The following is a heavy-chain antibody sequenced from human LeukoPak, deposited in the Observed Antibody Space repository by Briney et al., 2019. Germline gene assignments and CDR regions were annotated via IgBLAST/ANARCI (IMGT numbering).Heavy chain of an antibody. CDR2: IWYDGSNK. CDR1: GFTFTDHY. D-gene: IGHD2-2*01. CDR3: ARGGCRSTSCYDP. J-gene: IGHJ5*02. V-gene: IGHV3-33*08. Sequence: PGGSLRLSCAASGFTFTDHYMSWIRQAPGKGLEWVAVIWYDGSNKYYADSVKGRFTISRDNSKNTLYLQMNSLRVEDTAIYYCARGGCRSTSCYDPWGQGTLVTVSS.